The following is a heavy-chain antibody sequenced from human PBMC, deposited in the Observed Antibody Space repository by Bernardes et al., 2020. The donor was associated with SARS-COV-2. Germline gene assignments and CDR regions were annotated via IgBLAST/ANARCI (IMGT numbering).Heavy chain of an antibody. V-gene: IGHV3-23*01. Sequence: GGSLRLSCTASGFAFRSYSMTWVRQAPGRGLQWVSSISGSGSGTYYADSVKGRFTISRDNSKNTLYVQMNSLRADDTALYYGAMSDTYYGSAEVNWGQGTLVTVSS. CDR2: ISGSGSGT. J-gene: IGHJ4*02. CDR3: AMSDTYYGSAEVN. CDR1: GFAFRSYS. D-gene: IGHD3-10*01.